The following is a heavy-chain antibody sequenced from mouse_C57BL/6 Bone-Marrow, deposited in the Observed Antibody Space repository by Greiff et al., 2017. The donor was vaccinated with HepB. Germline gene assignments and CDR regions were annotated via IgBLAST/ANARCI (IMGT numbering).Heavy chain of an antibody. V-gene: IGHV1-42*01. CDR3: ARRGVYYGSSWFAY. CDR2: INPSTGGT. D-gene: IGHD1-1*01. J-gene: IGHJ3*01. Sequence: EVKLMESGPELVKPGASVKISCKASGYSFTGYYMNWVKQSPEKSLEWIGEINPSTGGTTYNQKFKAKATLTVDKSSSTAYMQLKSLTSEDSAVYYCARRGVYYGSSWFAYWGQGTLVTVSA. CDR1: GYSFTGYY.